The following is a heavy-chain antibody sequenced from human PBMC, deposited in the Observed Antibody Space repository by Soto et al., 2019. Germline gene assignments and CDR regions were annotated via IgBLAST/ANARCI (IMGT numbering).Heavy chain of an antibody. CDR3: ARRGRDSANWFDP. V-gene: IGHV1-69*06. D-gene: IGHD2-15*01. CDR2: IIPMSGRP. CDR1: GGTFNSYS. Sequence: QLVQSGAEVKKPGSSVKVSCQASGGTFNSYSVDWLRQAPGQGLEWMGGIIPMSGRPNYAQRFQGRVTFSEDKSTSTVYMEVSSLTYEDTAVYYCARRGRDSANWFDPWGQGTLVTVSS. J-gene: IGHJ5*02.